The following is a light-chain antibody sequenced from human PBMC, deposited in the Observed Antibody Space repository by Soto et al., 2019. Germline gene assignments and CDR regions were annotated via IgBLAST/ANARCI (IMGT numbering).Light chain of an antibody. CDR2: AAS. V-gene: IGKV1-39*01. CDR1: QSISSY. J-gene: IGKJ2*01. Sequence: DIQMTQSPSSLPASVGDRVIITCRASQSISSYLNWYQQKPGKAPNLLIYAASSLQSGVPSRFSGSGSGTDFSLTISSLQPEDFATYYCQQSYSSPRTFGQGTNLVIK. CDR3: QQSYSSPRT.